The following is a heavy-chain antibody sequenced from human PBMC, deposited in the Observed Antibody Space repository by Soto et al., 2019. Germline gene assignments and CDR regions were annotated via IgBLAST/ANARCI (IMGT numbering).Heavy chain of an antibody. D-gene: IGHD3-22*01. CDR2: IRSKANSYAT. CDR3: ICSPLDSSGYQADSDY. J-gene: IGHJ4*02. CDR1: GFTFSGSA. Sequence: QPGGSLRLSCAASGFTFSGSAMHWVRQASGKGLEWVGRIRSKANSYATAYAASVKGRFTISRDDSKNTAYLQMNSLKTEDTAVYYCICSPLDSSGYQADSDYWGPGTLVPVSS. V-gene: IGHV3-73*01.